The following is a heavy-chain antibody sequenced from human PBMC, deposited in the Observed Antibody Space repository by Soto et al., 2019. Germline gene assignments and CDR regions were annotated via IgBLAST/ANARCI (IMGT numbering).Heavy chain of an antibody. J-gene: IGHJ4*02. CDR3: AREYGSSGYTDY. V-gene: IGHV4-59*12. CDR2: IYYSGST. D-gene: IGHD3-22*01. CDR1: GGSISSYY. Sequence: SETLSLTCTVSGGSISSYYWSWIRQPPGKGLEWIGYIYYSGSTYYNPSLKSRVTISVDTSKNQFSLKLSSVTAADTAVYYCAREYGSSGYTDYWGQGTLVTVSS.